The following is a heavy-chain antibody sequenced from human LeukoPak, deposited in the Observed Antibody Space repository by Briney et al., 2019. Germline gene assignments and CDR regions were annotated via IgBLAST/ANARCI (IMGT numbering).Heavy chain of an antibody. Sequence: PGGSLTLSCAASGFTFTDCGMGWLRQAPGKGLEWVSTISRTGAYTYYADSVKGRFSISRDNSKNTLYLQMASLRVEDTAIYYCAKLPAPGGDYVYFDSWGQGTLVTVSS. CDR2: ISRTGAYT. D-gene: IGHD3-16*01. CDR3: AKLPAPGGDYVYFDS. J-gene: IGHJ4*02. V-gene: IGHV3-23*05. CDR1: GFTFTDCG.